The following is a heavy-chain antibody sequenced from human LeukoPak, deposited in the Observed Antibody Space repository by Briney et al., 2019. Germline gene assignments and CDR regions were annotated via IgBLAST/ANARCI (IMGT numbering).Heavy chain of an antibody. CDR3: ARGERAMATRKAGFDY. CDR1: GYSFSNFW. V-gene: IGHV5-51*01. J-gene: IGHJ4*02. D-gene: IGHD5-24*01. CDR2: IYPDDSDT. Sequence: GESLKISCEASGYSFSNFWIGWVRQMPGKGLEWMGIIYPDDSDTRYSPSFQGHVTISADKSITTAYLQWSSPTASDTAMYYCARGERAMATRKAGFDYWGQGTLVTVSS.